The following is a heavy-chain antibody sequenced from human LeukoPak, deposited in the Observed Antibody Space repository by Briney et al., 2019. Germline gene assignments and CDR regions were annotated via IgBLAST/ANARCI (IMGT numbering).Heavy chain of an antibody. Sequence: KASETLSLTCTVSGGSISSYYWSWIRQPPGKGLEWIGYIYYSRSTNYNPSLKSRVTISVDTSKNQFSLKLSSVTAADTAVYYCARGTNPDYYDSSGYLDYWGQGTLVTVSS. CDR3: ARGTNPDYYDSSGYLDY. V-gene: IGHV4-59*01. CDR2: IYYSRST. CDR1: GGSISSYY. J-gene: IGHJ4*02. D-gene: IGHD3-22*01.